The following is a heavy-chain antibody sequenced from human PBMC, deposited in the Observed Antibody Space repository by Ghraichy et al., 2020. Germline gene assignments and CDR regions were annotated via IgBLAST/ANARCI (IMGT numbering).Heavy chain of an antibody. V-gene: IGHV3-33*08. J-gene: IGHJ6*02. D-gene: IGHD3-3*01. CDR2: IWYDGSNK. CDR3: ARDGYERNPYYDFWSGLILGGNYGMDV. Sequence: GGSLRLSCAASGFTFSSYGMHWVRQAPGKGLEWVAVIWYDGSNKYYADSVKGRFTISRDKSKNTLYLQMNRLRAEDTAVYYCARDGYERNPYYDFWSGLILGGNYGMDVWGQGTTVTVSS. CDR1: GFTFSSYG.